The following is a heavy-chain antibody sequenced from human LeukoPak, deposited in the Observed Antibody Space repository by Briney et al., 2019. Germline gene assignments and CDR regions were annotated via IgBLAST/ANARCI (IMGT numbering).Heavy chain of an antibody. Sequence: GASVKVSCKASGYTFTGDYMHWVRQAPGQGLEWMGRINPNSGGTNYAQKFQGRVTMTRDTSISTAYMELSRLRSDDTAVYYCARARQHTYYYDSSGYYYFDYWGQGTLVTVSS. V-gene: IGHV1-2*06. J-gene: IGHJ4*02. CDR2: INPNSGGT. CDR3: ARARQHTYYYDSSGYYYFDY. D-gene: IGHD3-22*01. CDR1: GYTFTGDY.